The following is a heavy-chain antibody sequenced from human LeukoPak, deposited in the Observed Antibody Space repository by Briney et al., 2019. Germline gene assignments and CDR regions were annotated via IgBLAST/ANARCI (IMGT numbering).Heavy chain of an antibody. CDR2: ISDSGIDT. D-gene: IGHD1-1*01. J-gene: IGHJ4*02. CDR3: AKENGPEDY. V-gene: IGHV3-23*01. Sequence: GGSLRLSCTASGFTFWNYVMRWVRQAPGKGLEWVSSISDSGIDTYYADSVRGRFTISRDNSKNTVFLQMNSLRAEDTAVYYCAKENGPEDYWGQGTLVTVSS. CDR1: GFTFWNYV.